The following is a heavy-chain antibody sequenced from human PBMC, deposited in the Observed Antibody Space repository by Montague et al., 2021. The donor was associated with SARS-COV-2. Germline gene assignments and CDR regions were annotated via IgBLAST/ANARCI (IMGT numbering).Heavy chain of an antibody. CDR1: GGSISSSSYY. V-gene: IGHV4-39*07. CDR2: INHSGST. D-gene: IGHD3-3*01. CDR3: ARRAVITIFGVVIPDSSGWSTRAYDP. Sequence: SETLSLTCTVSGGSISSSSYYWGWIRQPPGKGLERIGEINHSGSTNYNPSLKSRVTISVDTSKNQFSLKLSSVTAADTAVYYCARRAVITIFGVVIPDSSGWSTRAYDPWGQGTLVTVSS. J-gene: IGHJ5*02.